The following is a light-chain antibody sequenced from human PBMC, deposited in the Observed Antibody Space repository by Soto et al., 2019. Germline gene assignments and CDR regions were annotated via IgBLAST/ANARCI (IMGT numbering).Light chain of an antibody. J-gene: IGKJ1*01. Sequence: EIVLTQSPGTLSLSPGERTTIPCRASQSISSSYLAWYQQKPGQAPRLLVYGASSRATGIPDRFSGSGSGTDFTLTISRLEPEDFALYYCQQYSSTFWTLGQGTKVDIK. CDR3: QQYSSTFWT. CDR2: GAS. CDR1: QSISSSY. V-gene: IGKV3-20*01.